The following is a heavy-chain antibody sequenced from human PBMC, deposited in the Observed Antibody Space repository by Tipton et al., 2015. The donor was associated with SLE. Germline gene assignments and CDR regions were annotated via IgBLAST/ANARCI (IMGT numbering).Heavy chain of an antibody. CDR3: ARETSQLLWFGGTGSEYNWFDP. J-gene: IGHJ5*02. CDR2: IHTVGNT. Sequence: TLSLTCTVSGDSISSGSYYWSWIRQPAGKGLEWIGRIHTVGNTNYNPSLKSRVTVSLDTSKNQFSLKLSSVTAADTAVYHCARETSQLLWFGGTGSEYNWFDPWGQGTLVTVSS. CDR1: GDSISSGSYY. D-gene: IGHD3-10*01. V-gene: IGHV4-61*02.